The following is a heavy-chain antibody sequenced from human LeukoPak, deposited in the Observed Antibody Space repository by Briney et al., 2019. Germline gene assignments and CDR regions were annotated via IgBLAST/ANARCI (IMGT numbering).Heavy chain of an antibody. CDR2: ISYDGSNK. Sequence: GGSLRLSCAASGFTFNSYSMHWVRQAPGKGLEWVAVISYDGSNKYYADSVKGRFTISRDNSKNTLYLQMNSLRAEDTAVYYCARGGLRFLEWLSIWGQGTLVTVSS. CDR3: ARGGLRFLEWLSI. V-gene: IGHV3-30*04. CDR1: GFTFNSYS. D-gene: IGHD3-3*01. J-gene: IGHJ4*02.